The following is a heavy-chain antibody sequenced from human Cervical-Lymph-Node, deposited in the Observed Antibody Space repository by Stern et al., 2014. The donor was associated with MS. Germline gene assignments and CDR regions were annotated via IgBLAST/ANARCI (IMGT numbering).Heavy chain of an antibody. CDR2: ISTYNGNT. D-gene: IGHD3-22*01. J-gene: IGHJ4*02. Sequence: QVQLVQSGAEVKKPGASVKVSCKASGYTFTSYGITWVRQAPGQGLEWMGWISTYNGNTNYAQNLQGRITMTTDTSTSTAYMELRSLRSDDTAVYYCAREGAYYYDSSGDLDYWGQGTLVTVSS. CDR1: GYTFTSYG. CDR3: AREGAYYYDSSGDLDY. V-gene: IGHV1-18*01.